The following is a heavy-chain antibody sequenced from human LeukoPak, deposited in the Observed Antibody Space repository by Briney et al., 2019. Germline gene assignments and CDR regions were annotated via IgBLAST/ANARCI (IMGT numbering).Heavy chain of an antibody. CDR2: IIPIFGTA. Sequence: SVKVSCKASGGTVTSYAISWVGQAPGQGLEGMGGIIPIFGTANYAQKFQGRVTITADESTSTAYMELSSLRSEDTAVYYCARDSGYEDGGGFDYWGQGTLVTVSS. J-gene: IGHJ4*02. D-gene: IGHD5-12*01. V-gene: IGHV1-69*13. CDR3: ARDSGYEDGGGFDY. CDR1: GGTVTSYA.